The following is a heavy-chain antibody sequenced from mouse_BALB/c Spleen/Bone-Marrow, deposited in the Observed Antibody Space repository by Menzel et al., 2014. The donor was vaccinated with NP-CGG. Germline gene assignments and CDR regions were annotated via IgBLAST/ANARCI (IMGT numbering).Heavy chain of an antibody. CDR1: GFTFSDYY. J-gene: IGHJ4*01. Sequence: EVKLMESGGGLVQPGGSLKPSCATSGFTFSDYYMYWVRQTPEKRLEWVAYISNGGGSTYYPDTVKGRFTISRDNAENTLYLQMSRLKSEDTAMYYCARQDYSYYYAMDYWGQGTSVTVSS. V-gene: IGHV5-12*02. CDR2: ISNGGGST. CDR3: ARQDYSYYYAMDY. D-gene: IGHD2-13*01.